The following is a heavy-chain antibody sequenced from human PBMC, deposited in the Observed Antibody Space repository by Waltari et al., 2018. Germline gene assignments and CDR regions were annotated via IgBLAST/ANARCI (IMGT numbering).Heavy chain of an antibody. CDR1: GFTFSSYS. V-gene: IGHV3-21*01. CDR2: IRSSGSYI. CDR3: AKVPSTYPYYFDC. J-gene: IGHJ4*02. Sequence: EVPLVESGGGLVKPGGSLRLSCAASGFTFSSYSMNWVRRARGKGLEWVSSIRSSGSYIYYAESVKGRFTIAGDNAKNSLYLQMNSLRAEDTAVYYCAKVPSTYPYYFDCWGQGTLVTVSS.